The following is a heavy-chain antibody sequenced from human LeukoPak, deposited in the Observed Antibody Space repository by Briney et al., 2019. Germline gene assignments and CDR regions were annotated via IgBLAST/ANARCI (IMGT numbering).Heavy chain of an antibody. CDR1: GFTFSSNY. J-gene: IGHJ4*02. Sequence: GGSLRLSCAASGFTFSSNYMSWVRQAPGKGLEWVSVIYSGGSTYYADSVKGRFTISRDNSKNTLYLQMNSLRAEDTAVYYCARGLAIAAATFDYWGQGTLVTVSS. CDR2: IYSGGST. D-gene: IGHD6-13*01. CDR3: ARGLAIAAATFDY. V-gene: IGHV3-53*01.